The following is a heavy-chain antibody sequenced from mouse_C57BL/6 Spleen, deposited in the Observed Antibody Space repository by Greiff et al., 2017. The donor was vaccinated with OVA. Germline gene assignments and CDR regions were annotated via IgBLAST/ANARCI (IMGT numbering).Heavy chain of an antibody. CDR2: ISSGSSTI. D-gene: IGHD1-1*01. J-gene: IGHJ4*01. CDR1: GFTFSDYG. V-gene: IGHV5-17*01. Sequence: DVTLGEAGGGLVNPGWSLKLSCAASGFTFSDYGMHWVRQAPEKGLEWVAYISSGSSTIYYADTVKGRFTISRDNAKNTLFLQMTSLRSEDTAMYYCARLPITTTVVATKYAMDYWGQGTSVTVSS. CDR3: ARLPITTTVVATKYAMDY.